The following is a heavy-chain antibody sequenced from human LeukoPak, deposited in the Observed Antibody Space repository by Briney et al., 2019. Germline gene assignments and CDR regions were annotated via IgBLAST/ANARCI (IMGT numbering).Heavy chain of an antibody. Sequence: SETLSLTCTVSGGSISSYYWSWIRQPPGKGLEWIGYIYYSGSTNYNPSLKSRVTISVDTSKNQFSLKLSSVTAADTAVYYCARVLSSSGWSDYRGQGTLVTVSS. CDR3: ARVLSSSGWSDY. CDR2: IYYSGST. D-gene: IGHD6-19*01. CDR1: GGSISSYY. V-gene: IGHV4-59*01. J-gene: IGHJ4*02.